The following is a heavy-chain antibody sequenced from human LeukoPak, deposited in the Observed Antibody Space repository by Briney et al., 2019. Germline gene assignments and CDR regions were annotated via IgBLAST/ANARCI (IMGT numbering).Heavy chain of an antibody. V-gene: IGHV3-30-3*01. D-gene: IGHD2-2*01. J-gene: IGHJ4*02. CDR3: PREFPAAKGDY. Sequence: PGGSLRLSCAASGFTFSSYAMHWVRQAPGKGLEWVAVISYDGSNKYYADSVKGRFTISRDNSKNTLYLQMNSLRAEDTAVYYCPREFPAAKGDYWGQGTLVTVSS. CDR2: ISYDGSNK. CDR1: GFTFSSYA.